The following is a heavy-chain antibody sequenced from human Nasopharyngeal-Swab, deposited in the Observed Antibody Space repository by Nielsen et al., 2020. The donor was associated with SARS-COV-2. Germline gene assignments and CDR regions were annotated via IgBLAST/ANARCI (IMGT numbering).Heavy chain of an antibody. CDR2: IYHSGST. CDR3: ARVKITIFGVAYFDY. V-gene: IGHV4-30-2*04. J-gene: IGHJ4*02. Sequence: WIRQPPGKGLEWIGYIYHSGSTYYNPSLKSRVTISVDTSKNQFSLKLSSVTAADTAVYYCARVKITIFGVAYFDYWGQGTLVTVSS. D-gene: IGHD3-3*01.